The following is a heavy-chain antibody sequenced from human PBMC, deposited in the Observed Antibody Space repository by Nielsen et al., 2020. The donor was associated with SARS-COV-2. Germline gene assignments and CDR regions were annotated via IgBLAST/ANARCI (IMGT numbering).Heavy chain of an antibody. CDR2: IWYDGSNK. CDR1: GFTFSSCG. CDR3: AKDGYKFGELAAQPLAG. D-gene: IGHD3-16*01. J-gene: IGHJ4*02. V-gene: IGHV3-30*02. Sequence: GGSLRLSCAASGFTFSSCGMHWVRQAPGKGLEWVAVIWYDGSNKYYADSVKGRFTISRDNSKNTLYLQMNSLRAEDTAVYYCAKDGYKFGELAAQPLAGWGQGTLVTVSS.